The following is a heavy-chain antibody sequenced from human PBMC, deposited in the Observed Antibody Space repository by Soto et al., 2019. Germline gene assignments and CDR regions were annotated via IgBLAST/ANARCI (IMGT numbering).Heavy chain of an antibody. CDR2: IYYSGST. CDR1: GGSISSGDYY. V-gene: IGHV4-30-4*01. D-gene: IGHD6-19*01. Sequence: SETLSLTCTVSGGSISSGDYYWSWIRQPPGKGLEWIGYIYYSGSTYYNPSLKSRVTISVDTSKSQFSLKLSSVTAADTAVYYCARPAAGHTNAFDIWGQGTMVTVSS. CDR3: ARPAAGHTNAFDI. J-gene: IGHJ3*02.